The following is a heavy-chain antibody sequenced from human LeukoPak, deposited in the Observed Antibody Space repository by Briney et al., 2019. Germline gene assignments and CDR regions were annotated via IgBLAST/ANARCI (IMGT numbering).Heavy chain of an antibody. CDR2: IWYDGSNK. CDR3: ARDKVVRDSSGYALDY. Sequence: GGSLRLSCAASGFTFSSYGMHWVRQAPGKGLEWVAVIWYDGSNKYYADSVKGRFTISRDNSKNTLYLQMNSLRAEDMAVYYCARDKVVRDSSGYALDYWGQGTLVTVSS. CDR1: GFTFSSYG. J-gene: IGHJ4*02. D-gene: IGHD3-22*01. V-gene: IGHV3-33*01.